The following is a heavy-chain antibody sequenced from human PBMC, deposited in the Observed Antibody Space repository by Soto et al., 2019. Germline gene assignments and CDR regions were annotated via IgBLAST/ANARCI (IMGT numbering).Heavy chain of an antibody. CDR3: VRNRGPFLRDGLDY. V-gene: IGHV3-74*01. CDR1: GFTFSRVW. D-gene: IGHD3-10*01. Sequence: EVQLVESGGGLVQPGGSLRISCAASGFTFSRVWMHWVRQAPGKGLVWVSRISGDGNNAVYADSVKGRFTVSRDNGQNTLDLQMNSLTSDDTALYYGVRNRGPFLRDGLDYWGPGILVTVSS. CDR2: ISGDGNNA. J-gene: IGHJ4*02.